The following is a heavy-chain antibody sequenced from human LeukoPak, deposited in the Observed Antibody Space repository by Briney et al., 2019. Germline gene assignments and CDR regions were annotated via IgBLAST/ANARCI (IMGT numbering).Heavy chain of an antibody. Sequence: GGSLRLSCAASGFTFSSYAMSWVRQAPGKGLEWVSAISGSGGSTYYADSVKGRFTISRDNSKNTLYLQMNSLRAEDTAVYYCAKDLPDIVVEPAAISKFDYWGQGTLVTVSS. V-gene: IGHV3-23*01. CDR3: AKDLPDIVVEPAAISKFDY. J-gene: IGHJ4*02. CDR2: ISGSGGST. D-gene: IGHD2-2*01. CDR1: GFTFSSYA.